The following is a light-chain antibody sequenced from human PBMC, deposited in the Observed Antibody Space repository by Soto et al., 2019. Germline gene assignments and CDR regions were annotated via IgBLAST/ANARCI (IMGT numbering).Light chain of an antibody. Sequence: EIVLTQSPGTLSLSPGERATLSCRASQSVSSSYLAWYQQKPGQAPRLLIYGASSRATGIPDRCSGSGSGTDFTLTISRLEPEDFAVYYCQQYGSSPVTFGSGTKVDIK. CDR3: QQYGSSPVT. CDR1: QSVSSSY. J-gene: IGKJ3*01. CDR2: GAS. V-gene: IGKV3-20*01.